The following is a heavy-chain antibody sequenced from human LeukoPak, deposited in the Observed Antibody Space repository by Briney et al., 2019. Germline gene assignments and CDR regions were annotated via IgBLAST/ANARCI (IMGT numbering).Heavy chain of an antibody. D-gene: IGHD5-24*01. CDR1: GSTFSHLW. J-gene: IGHJ4*02. V-gene: IGHV3-7*01. Sequence: GGSLRLSCAVSGSTFSHLWMTWVRQAPGKGLEVVASIKQDWSEELYVDSVKGRFTISRDNAKNSLFLQLSSLRTEDTAVYYCSRDRGYNTFDFWGQGTLVTVSS. CDR3: SRDRGYNTFDF. CDR2: IKQDWSEE.